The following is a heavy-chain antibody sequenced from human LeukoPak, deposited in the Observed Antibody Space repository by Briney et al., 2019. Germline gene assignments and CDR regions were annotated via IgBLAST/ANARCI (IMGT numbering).Heavy chain of an antibody. CDR3: ARDRSHRSSSWFDY. Sequence: PGGSLRLSCAASGFTFSSYGMHWVRQAPGKGLEWVAVIWYDGSNKYYADSVKGRFTISRDNSKNTLYLQMNSLRAEDTAVYYCARDRSHRSSSWFDYWGQGTLVTVSS. D-gene: IGHD6-13*01. CDR1: GFTFSSYG. J-gene: IGHJ4*02. CDR2: IWYDGSNK. V-gene: IGHV3-33*01.